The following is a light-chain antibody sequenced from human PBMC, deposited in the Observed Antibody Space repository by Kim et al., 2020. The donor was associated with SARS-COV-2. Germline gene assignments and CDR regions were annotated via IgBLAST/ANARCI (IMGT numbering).Light chain of an antibody. CDR3: QQSYRTIT. CDR2: AAS. CDR1: QSIDNY. Sequence: SASVGDTVTIACRASQSIDNYLNWYQQKPGKAPKLLVFAASSLQSGVPSRFSGSGSGTDFNLTISSLQPEDFATYYCQQSYRTITFGQGTRLEIK. V-gene: IGKV1-39*01. J-gene: IGKJ5*01.